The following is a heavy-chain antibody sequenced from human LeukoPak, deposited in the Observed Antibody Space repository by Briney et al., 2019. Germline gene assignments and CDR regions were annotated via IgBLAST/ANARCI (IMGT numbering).Heavy chain of an antibody. CDR2: ISYDGSNK. J-gene: IGHJ4*02. V-gene: IGHV3-30*03. CDR1: GFTFSSYG. CDR3: ARDGGISGWENYGEGYFDY. Sequence: QPGGSLRLSCAASGFTFSSYGMHWVRQAPGKGLGWVAVISYDGSNKYYADSVKGRFTISRDNSKNTLYLQMNSLRAEDSAVYYCARDGGISGWENYGEGYFDYWGQGTLVTVSS. D-gene: IGHD6-19*01.